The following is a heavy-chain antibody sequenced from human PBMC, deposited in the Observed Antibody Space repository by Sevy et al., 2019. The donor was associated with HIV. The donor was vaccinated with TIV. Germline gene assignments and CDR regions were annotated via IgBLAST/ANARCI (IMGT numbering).Heavy chain of an antibody. Sequence: GGSLRLSCAASGFSFSHYAFLWVRQAPGKGLEWVSLISYDGTHKYYADSVKGRFTISRDNSKKTLFLQMTNMKPDDTAVYYCARVAVSYCTNDCYHRFDYWGQGTLVTVSS. J-gene: IGHJ4*02. CDR3: ARVAVSYCTNDCYHRFDY. V-gene: IGHV3-30-3*01. CDR2: ISYDGTHK. D-gene: IGHD2-8*01. CDR1: GFSFSHYA.